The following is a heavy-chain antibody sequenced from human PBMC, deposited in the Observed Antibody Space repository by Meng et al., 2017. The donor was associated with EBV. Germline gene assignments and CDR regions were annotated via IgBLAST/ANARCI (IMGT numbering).Heavy chain of an antibody. D-gene: IGHD3-10*01. Sequence: QVQLVQSGAEGKKPGSSVKVSCKTSGGTFRSDAISWVRQAPGQGLEWMGGFLPRLGAPNYAQKFHGRVKITADESTSTHYMDLSSLRSEDTAIYYCASESGRGYTPDYWGQGTLVTVSS. V-gene: IGHV1-69*01. J-gene: IGHJ4*02. CDR3: ASESGRGYTPDY. CDR2: FLPRLGAP. CDR1: GGTFRSDA.